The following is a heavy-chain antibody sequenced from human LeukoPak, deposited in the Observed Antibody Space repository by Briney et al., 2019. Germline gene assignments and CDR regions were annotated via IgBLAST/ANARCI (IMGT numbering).Heavy chain of an antibody. V-gene: IGHV3-23*01. J-gene: IGHJ4*02. Sequence: GGSLRLSYAASGFTFSSYAMSWVRQAPGKGLEWVSAISGSGGSTYYADSVKGRFTISRDNSKNTLYLQMNSLRAEDTAVYYCAKGSYCSSTSCYREFDYWGQGTLVTVSS. CDR2: ISGSGGST. CDR3: AKGSYCSSTSCYREFDY. CDR1: GFTFSSYA. D-gene: IGHD2-2*02.